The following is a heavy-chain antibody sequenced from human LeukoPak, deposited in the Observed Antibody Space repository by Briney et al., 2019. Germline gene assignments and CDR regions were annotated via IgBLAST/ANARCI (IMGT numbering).Heavy chain of an antibody. CDR2: IKQDGSEK. Sequence: PGGSLRLSCAASGFTFSSYWMSWVSQAPGKGLEWVANIKQDGSEKYYVDSVKGRFTISRDNAKNSLYLQMNSLRAEDTAVYYCARDYLYYYYYGMDVWGQGTTVTVSS. J-gene: IGHJ6*02. CDR1: GFTFSSYW. D-gene: IGHD3-16*02. V-gene: IGHV3-7*01. CDR3: ARDYLYYYYYGMDV.